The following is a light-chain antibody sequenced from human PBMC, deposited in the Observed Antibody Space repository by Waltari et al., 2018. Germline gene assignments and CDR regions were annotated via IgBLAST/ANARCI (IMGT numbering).Light chain of an antibody. V-gene: IGLV2-23*02. CDR1: SSAIGCYNF. CDR3: YSSAMSAFVV. CDR2: EVP. Sequence: QSALTQPASVSGSPGQSITISLTGTSSAIGCYNFVSWYQPPPDKAPKLILYEVPKRPSGVSDRFSGSKSGNTASLTISGLQAEDDADYYCYSSAMSAFVVFGGGTKLTVL. J-gene: IGLJ3*02.